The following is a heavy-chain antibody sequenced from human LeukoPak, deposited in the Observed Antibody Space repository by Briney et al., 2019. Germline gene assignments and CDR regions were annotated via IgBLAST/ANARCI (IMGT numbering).Heavy chain of an antibody. D-gene: IGHD3-22*01. J-gene: IGHJ5*02. CDR3: ARGLYDSSGYYYGWFDP. CDR1: GYTFTGYY. Sequence: ASVKVSCKASGYTFTGYYMHWVRQAPGQGLEWMGWINPNSGGTNYAQKFQGRVTMTRDTSTSTVYMELSSLRSEDTAVYYCARGLYDSSGYYYGWFDPWGQGTLVTVSS. V-gene: IGHV1-2*02. CDR2: INPNSGGT.